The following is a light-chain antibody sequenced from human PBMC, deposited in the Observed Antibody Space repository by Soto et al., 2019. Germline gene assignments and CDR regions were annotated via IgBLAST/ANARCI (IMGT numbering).Light chain of an antibody. Sequence: EKVRTQSPGSLSVSPGERAALSCRASQSVGSNLAWYQRKPGQAPRLLIYGASTRATGIPSRFSGSGSGTEFTLTISSLQSEDFAVYYCQQYYDWPWTFGQGTKVDIK. CDR2: GAS. J-gene: IGKJ1*01. CDR1: QSVGSN. CDR3: QQYYDWPWT. V-gene: IGKV3-15*01.